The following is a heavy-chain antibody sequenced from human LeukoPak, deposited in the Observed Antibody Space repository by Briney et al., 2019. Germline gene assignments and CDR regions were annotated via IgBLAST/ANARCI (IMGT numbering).Heavy chain of an antibody. J-gene: IGHJ3*02. CDR3: ARSMKGYGDYGDAFDI. Sequence: GGTLRLSCAASGFTFSSYSMNWVRQAPGKGLEWVSSISSSSSYIYYADSVKGRFTISRDNAKNSLYLQMNSLRAEDTAVYYCARSMKGYGDYGDAFDIWGQGTMVTVSS. CDR1: GFTFSSYS. V-gene: IGHV3-21*01. CDR2: ISSSSSYI. D-gene: IGHD4-17*01.